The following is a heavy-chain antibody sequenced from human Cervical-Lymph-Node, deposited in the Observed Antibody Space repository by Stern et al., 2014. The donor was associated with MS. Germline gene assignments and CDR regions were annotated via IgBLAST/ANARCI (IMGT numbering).Heavy chain of an antibody. CDR1: GGSLRTLD. J-gene: IGHJ4*02. D-gene: IGHD6-13*01. V-gene: IGHV1-69*19. CDR2: IVPLVGAA. CDR3: ARHQAGIAAN. Sequence: DQLVESGGEVKRPESSVKVSCKASGGSLRTLDMSWVRQAPGQGLEWVAGIVPLVGAANYAQKFKGRLTITADESPSTVYMELSSLKSEDTAIYFCARHQAGIAANWGQGTLVTVTS.